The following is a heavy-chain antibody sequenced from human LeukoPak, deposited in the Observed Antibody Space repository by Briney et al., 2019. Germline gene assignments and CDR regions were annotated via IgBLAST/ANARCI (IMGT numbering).Heavy chain of an antibody. J-gene: IGHJ5*02. CDR1: GGTFSSYA. V-gene: IGHV1-69*04. CDR3: ARSGSSSWYEWFEP. CDR2: IIPILGIA. D-gene: IGHD6-13*01. Sequence: SVKVSCKASGGTFSSYAISWVRQAPGQGLEWMGRIIPILGIANYAQKFQGRVTITADKSTSTAYMELSSLRSEDTAVYYCARSGSSSWYEWFEPWGQGTLVTVSS.